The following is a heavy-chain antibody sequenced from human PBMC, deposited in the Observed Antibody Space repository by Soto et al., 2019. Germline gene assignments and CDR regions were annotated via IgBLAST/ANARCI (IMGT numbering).Heavy chain of an antibody. CDR2: INPNSGGT. Sequence: ASVKVSCKTSGYTFSDHYTHWVRQAPGQGLEWMGWINPNSGGTGYAEKFQGRVTMTRDTSISTAYMELNRLNSDDTAVYYCVRGRPVAGPTSSEAYHPFDFWGQGTLVTVS. J-gene: IGHJ4*02. CDR3: VRGRPVAGPTSSEAYHPFDF. V-gene: IGHV1-2*02. CDR1: GYTFSDHY. D-gene: IGHD6-19*01.